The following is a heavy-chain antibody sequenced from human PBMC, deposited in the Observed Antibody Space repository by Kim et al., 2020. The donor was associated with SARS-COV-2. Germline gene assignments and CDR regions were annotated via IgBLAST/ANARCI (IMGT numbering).Heavy chain of an antibody. CDR1: GYSFTSYW. CDR2: IDPSDSYT. D-gene: IGHD3-10*01. Sequence: GESLKISCKGSGYSFTSYWISWVRQMPGKGLEWMGRIDPSDSYTNYSPSFQGHVTISADKSISTAYLQWSSLKASDTAMYYCARHDLLLWFGEEWFDPWGQGTLVTVSS. CDR3: ARHDLLLWFGEEWFDP. J-gene: IGHJ5*02. V-gene: IGHV5-10-1*01.